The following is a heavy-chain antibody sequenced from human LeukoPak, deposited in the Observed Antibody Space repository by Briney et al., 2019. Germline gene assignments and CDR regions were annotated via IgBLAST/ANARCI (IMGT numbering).Heavy chain of an antibody. CDR1: GFTFATFS. CDR3: ASLNPSGGNGWSGRDY. D-gene: IGHD3-10*01. V-gene: IGHV3-21*01. J-gene: IGHJ4*02. CDR2: ITSSSNYI. Sequence: GGSLRLSCAASGFTFATFSMNWVRQAPGKGLEWVSHITSSSNYIYYADSVRGRFTISRDNAKNSLYLQMDSLRVEDTAVYYCASLNPSGGNGWSGRDYWGQGTLVTVSS.